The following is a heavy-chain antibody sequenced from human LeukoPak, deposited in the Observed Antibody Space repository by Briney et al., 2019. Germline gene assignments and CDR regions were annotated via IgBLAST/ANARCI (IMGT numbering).Heavy chain of an antibody. CDR1: GGTFSSYA. CDR3: ARLKYYYYGMDV. J-gene: IGHJ6*02. V-gene: IGHV1-69*13. D-gene: IGHD3-16*01. CDR2: IIPIFGTA. Sequence: ASVKVSCKASGGTFSSYAISWVRQAPGQGLEWMGGIIPIFGTANYAQKFQGRVTITADESTSTAYMELSSLRSEDTAVYHCARLKYYYYGMDVWGQGTTVTVSS.